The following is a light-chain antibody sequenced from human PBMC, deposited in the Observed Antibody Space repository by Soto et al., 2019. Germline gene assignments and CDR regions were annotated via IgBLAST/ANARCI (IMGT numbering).Light chain of an antibody. CDR3: QQSYSTPQALT. CDR1: QSISSY. Sequence: DIQMTQSPSSLSASVGDRVTITCRASQSISSYLNWYQQKPGKAPKLLIYAASSLQSGVPSRFSGSGSGIDFTLTISSLQPEDFATYYCQQSYSTPQALTFGGGTKVEIK. V-gene: IGKV1-39*01. J-gene: IGKJ4*01. CDR2: AAS.